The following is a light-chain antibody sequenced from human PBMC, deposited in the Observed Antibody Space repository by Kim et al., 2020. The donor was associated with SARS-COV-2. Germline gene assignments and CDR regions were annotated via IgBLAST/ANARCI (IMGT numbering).Light chain of an antibody. CDR2: GAS. CDR1: QSVNSNY. V-gene: IGKV3-20*01. Sequence: SAGERATLACRASQSVNSNYLAWYQRKPGQAPRLLIYGASSRATGIPDRFSGSGSGTDFTLSINRLEPEDFAVYDCQQYGTSPETFGGGTKVDIK. CDR3: QQYGTSPET. J-gene: IGKJ4*01.